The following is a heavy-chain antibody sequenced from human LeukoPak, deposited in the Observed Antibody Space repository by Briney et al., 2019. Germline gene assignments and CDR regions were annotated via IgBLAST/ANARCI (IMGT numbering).Heavy chain of an antibody. D-gene: IGHD6-6*01. J-gene: IGHJ6*03. CDR1: GGSFSGYY. Sequence: PSETLSLTCAVYGGSFSGYYWSWIRQPPGKELEWIGEINHNGSTTYNPSLKGRVTISVDTSKNQFSLKLSSVTAADTAVYYCARGLAARPPYYYYYMDVWGKGTTVTVSS. V-gene: IGHV4-34*01. CDR2: INHNGST. CDR3: ARGLAARPPYYYYYMDV.